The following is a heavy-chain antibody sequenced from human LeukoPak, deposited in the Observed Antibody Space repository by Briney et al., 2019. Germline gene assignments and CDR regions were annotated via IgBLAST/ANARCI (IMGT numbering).Heavy chain of an antibody. V-gene: IGHV3-23*01. D-gene: IGHD2-2*01. CDR2: ICGSDGTT. J-gene: IGHJ4*02. CDR3: EKEHCGSAFCSDEY. Sequence: GGSLRLSCAASGFTFSNYAMTWVRQAPGKGLEWVSGICGSDGTTYYVGSVKCRFTISRDNYKTMMYLQMKSLRVADTAVYYCEKEHCGSAFCSDEYWGQGTLVTVS. CDR1: GFTFSNYA.